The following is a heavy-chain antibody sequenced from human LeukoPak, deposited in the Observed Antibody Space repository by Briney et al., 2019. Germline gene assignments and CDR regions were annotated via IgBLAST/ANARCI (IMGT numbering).Heavy chain of an antibody. CDR3: TTGPYYYDSSVGY. V-gene: IGHV3-15*01. CDR1: GFTFSNYA. Sequence: PGGSLRLSCAASGFTFSNYAMHWVRQAPGKGLEWVGRIKSKTDGGTTDYAAPVKGRFTISRDDSKNTLYLQMNSLKTEDTAVYYCTTGPYYYDSSVGYWGQGTLVTVSS. CDR2: IKSKTDGGTT. D-gene: IGHD3-22*01. J-gene: IGHJ4*02.